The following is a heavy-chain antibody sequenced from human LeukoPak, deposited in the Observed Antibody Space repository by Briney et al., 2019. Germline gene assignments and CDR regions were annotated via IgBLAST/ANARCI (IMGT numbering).Heavy chain of an antibody. V-gene: IGHV3-23*01. D-gene: IGHD5-18*01. CDR2: ISGSGGST. CDR3: AKDLSDPVMVIDS. J-gene: IGHJ4*02. Sequence: GGSLRLSCAASGFTFSSYGMSWVRQAPGKGLEWVSGISGSGGSTYYADSVKGRFTISRDNSKNTLYLQMNSLRAEDTAVYYCAKDLSDPVMVIDSWGQGTLVTVSS. CDR1: GFTFSSYG.